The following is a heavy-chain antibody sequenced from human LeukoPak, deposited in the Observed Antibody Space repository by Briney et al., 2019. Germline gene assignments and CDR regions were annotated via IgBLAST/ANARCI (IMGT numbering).Heavy chain of an antibody. CDR1: GFTFSDYY. J-gene: IGHJ4*02. V-gene: IGHV3-11*05. D-gene: IGHD3/OR15-3a*01. Sequence: GGSLRLSCAASGFTFSDYYMSWIRQAPGKGLEWVSYISSSSSYTNYADSVKGRFTISRDNAKNSLYLQMNSLRAEDTALYYCAKDIARGSDWRGGFDYWGQGTLVTVSS. CDR3: AKDIARGSDWRGGFDY. CDR2: ISSSSSYT.